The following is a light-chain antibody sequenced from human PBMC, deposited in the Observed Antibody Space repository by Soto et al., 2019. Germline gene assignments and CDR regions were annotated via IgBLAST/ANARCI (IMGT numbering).Light chain of an antibody. CDR2: GAS. Sequence: EIVLTQSPGILSLSPGERATLSCRASQSVSSTYLAWYQQKPGQAPRLLIYGASSRATDIPDRFSGSGSGTDFTLTISRLEPEDFAVYYSQQYATSPVMYTFGQGTQLEIK. J-gene: IGKJ2*01. V-gene: IGKV3-20*01. CDR3: QQYATSPVMYT. CDR1: QSVSSTY.